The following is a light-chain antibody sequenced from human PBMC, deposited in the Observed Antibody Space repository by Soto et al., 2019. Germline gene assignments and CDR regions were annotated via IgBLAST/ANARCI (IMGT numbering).Light chain of an antibody. Sequence: NFMLTQPHSVSESPGKTVTLSCTRTSGSIASNYVQWYQQRPGSAPTTVIFGNDQRPSGVSDRFSASIDSSSNSASLTIAGLQTEDEADYYCQSYDSRNYVVFGGGTKLTVL. J-gene: IGLJ2*01. CDR2: GND. CDR3: QSYDSRNYVV. CDR1: SGSIASNY. V-gene: IGLV6-57*04.